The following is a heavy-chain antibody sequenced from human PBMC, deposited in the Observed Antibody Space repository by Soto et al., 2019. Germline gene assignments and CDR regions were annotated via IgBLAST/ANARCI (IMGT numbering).Heavy chain of an antibody. CDR2: ISSSSSTI. J-gene: IGHJ6*02. CDR1: GFTFSSYS. Sequence: GGSLRLSCAASGFTFSSYSMNWVRQAPGKGLEWVSYISSSSSTIYYADSVKGRFTISRDNAKNSLYLQMNSLRDEDTAVYYCARDFSDSSGYYYYYYGMDVWGQGTTVTVSS. CDR3: ARDFSDSSGYYYYYYGMDV. D-gene: IGHD3-22*01. V-gene: IGHV3-48*02.